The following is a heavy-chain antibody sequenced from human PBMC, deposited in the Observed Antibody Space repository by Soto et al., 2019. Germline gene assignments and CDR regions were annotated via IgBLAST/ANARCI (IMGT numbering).Heavy chain of an antibody. CDR3: ARVRPTDYVGNYNNGMDV. CDR1: GYTFTGYY. CDR2: INPNSGGT. Sequence: ASVKVSCKASGYTFTGYYMHWVLQAPGQGLEWMGWINPNSGGTNYAQKFQGRVTITADESTSTAYMELTSLRSEDTALYYCARVRPTDYVGNYNNGMDVWGQGTTVTVSS. V-gene: IGHV1-2*02. D-gene: IGHD4-17*01. J-gene: IGHJ6*02.